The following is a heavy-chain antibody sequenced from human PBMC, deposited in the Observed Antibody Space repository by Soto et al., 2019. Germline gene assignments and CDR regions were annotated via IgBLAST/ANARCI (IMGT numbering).Heavy chain of an antibody. CDR2: ISYDGSNK. CDR1: GFTFSSYG. V-gene: IGHV3-30*18. J-gene: IGHJ6*02. CDR3: AKDFADYGGNSGLNYYYGMDV. Sequence: QVQLVESGGGVVQPGRSLRLSCAASGFTFSSYGMHWVRQAPGKGLEWVAVISYDGSNKYYADSVKGRFTISRDNSKNTLYLQMNSLRAEDTAVYYCAKDFADYGGNSGLNYYYGMDVWGRGTTVTVSS. D-gene: IGHD4-17*01.